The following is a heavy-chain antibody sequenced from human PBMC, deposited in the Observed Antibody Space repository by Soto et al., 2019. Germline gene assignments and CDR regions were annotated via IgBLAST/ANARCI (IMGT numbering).Heavy chain of an antibody. CDR2: IYYSGST. CDR3: ARHYRRNNYDILTGYYTDRSDYFDY. V-gene: IGHV4-39*01. J-gene: IGHJ4*02. CDR1: GGSISSSSYY. D-gene: IGHD3-9*01. Sequence: QLQLQESGPGLVKPSETLSLTCTVSGGSISSSSYYWGWIRQPPGKGLEWIGSIYYSGSTYYNPSLKSRVTIPVNTPKNQFSLKLSSVTAEDTAVYYCARHYRRNNYDILTGYYTDRSDYFDYWGQGTLVTVSS.